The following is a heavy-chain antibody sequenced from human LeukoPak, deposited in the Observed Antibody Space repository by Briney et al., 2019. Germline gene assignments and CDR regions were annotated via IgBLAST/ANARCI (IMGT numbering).Heavy chain of an antibody. CDR1: GGSISSYY. V-gene: IGHV4-59*08. J-gene: IGHJ6*03. Sequence: PSETLSLTCTVSGGSISSYYWSWIRQPPGKGLEWIGYIYYSGSTNYNPSLKSRVTISVDTSKNQFSLKLSSVTAADTAVYYCARQQRGTHYYMDVWGKGTTVTVSS. D-gene: IGHD7-27*01. CDR3: ARQQRGTHYYMDV. CDR2: IYYSGST.